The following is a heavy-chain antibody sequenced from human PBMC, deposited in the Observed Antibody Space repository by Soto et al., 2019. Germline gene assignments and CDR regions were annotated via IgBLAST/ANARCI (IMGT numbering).Heavy chain of an antibody. CDR2: IKRDGSEK. CDR1: GFIFSNYW. Sequence: REYLRLSCAASGFIFSNYWMSWVRQAPGKGLEWVANIKRDGSEKYYVGSVKGRFTVSRDNAENSLYLQMNSLRAEDTAVYYCARDVGDFHYENTGYNDYWGQG. V-gene: IGHV3-7*03. J-gene: IGHJ4*02. CDR3: ARDVGDFHYENTGYNDY. D-gene: IGHD3-22*01.